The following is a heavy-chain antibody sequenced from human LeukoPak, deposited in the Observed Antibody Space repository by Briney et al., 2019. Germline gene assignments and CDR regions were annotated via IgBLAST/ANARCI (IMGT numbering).Heavy chain of an antibody. CDR1: GGSFSGYY. CDR2: INHSGST. CDR3: ASGGDSSGYYYGGFDY. Sequence: SETLSLTCAVYGGSFSGYYWSWIRQPPGKGLEWIGEINHSGSTNYNPSLKSRVTISVDTSKNQFSLKLSSVTAADTAVYYCASGGDSSGYYYGGFDYWGQGTLVTVSS. D-gene: IGHD3-22*01. V-gene: IGHV4-34*01. J-gene: IGHJ4*02.